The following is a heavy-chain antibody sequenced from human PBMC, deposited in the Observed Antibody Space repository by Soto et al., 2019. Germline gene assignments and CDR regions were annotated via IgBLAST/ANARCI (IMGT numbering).Heavy chain of an antibody. CDR3: ARAGYCSSTSCYGSGYYYGMDV. Sequence: SETLSLTCTISGGSISSGGYYWSWIRQHPGKGLEWIGYIYYSGSTYYNPSLKSRVTISVDTSKNQFSLKLSSVTAADTAVYYCARAGYCSSTSCYGSGYYYGMDVWGQGTTVTVSS. CDR1: GGSISSGGYY. CDR2: IYYSGST. D-gene: IGHD2-2*03. J-gene: IGHJ6*02. V-gene: IGHV4-31*03.